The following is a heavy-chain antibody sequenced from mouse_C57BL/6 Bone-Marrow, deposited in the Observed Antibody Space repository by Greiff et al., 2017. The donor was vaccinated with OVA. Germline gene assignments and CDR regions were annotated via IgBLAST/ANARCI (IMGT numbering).Heavy chain of an antibody. V-gene: IGHV5-4*03. CDR3: ARVDYGHFDY. CDR1: GFTFSSYA. J-gene: IGHJ2*01. D-gene: IGHD1-1*01. Sequence: EVKLVESGGGLVKPGGSLKLSCAASGFTFSSYAMSWVRQTPEKRLEWVATISDGGSYTYYPDNVKGRFTISRDNAKNNLYLQMSHLKSEDTAIYYCARVDYGHFDYGGQGTTLTVSS. CDR2: ISDGGSYT.